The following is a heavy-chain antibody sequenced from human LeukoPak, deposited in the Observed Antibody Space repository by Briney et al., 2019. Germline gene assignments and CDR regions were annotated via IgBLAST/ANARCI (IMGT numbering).Heavy chain of an antibody. V-gene: IGHV3-23*01. CDR2: ISGSGGST. J-gene: IGHJ3*02. CDR3: ARDPPLLGHKGAFDI. Sequence: PGGSLRLSCAASGFTFSSYAMSWVRQAPGKGLEWVSAISGSGGSTYYADSVKGRFTISRDNSKNTLYLQMDSLRAEDTAVYYCARDPPLLGHKGAFDIWGQGTMVTVSS. D-gene: IGHD2-21*01. CDR1: GFTFSSYA.